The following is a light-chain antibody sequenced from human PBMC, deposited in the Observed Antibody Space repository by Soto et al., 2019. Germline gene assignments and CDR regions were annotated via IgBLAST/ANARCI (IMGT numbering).Light chain of an antibody. CDR3: QQYNNWPWT. V-gene: IGKV3-15*01. Sequence: EIVMTQSPATLSVSPGGRATLSCRASQSISDTLAWYQQKPGQAPRLLIYSASRRATGFPGRLSGSGSGTDFTLTISSLQSEDLAVYYCQQYNNWPWTFGQGTKV. CDR1: QSISDT. CDR2: SAS. J-gene: IGKJ1*01.